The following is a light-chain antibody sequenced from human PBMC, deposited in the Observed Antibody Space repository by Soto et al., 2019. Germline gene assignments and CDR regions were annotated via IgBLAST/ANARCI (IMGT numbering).Light chain of an antibody. CDR1: SSDVGGYNY. CDR3: SSYTSSSTNV. J-gene: IGLJ1*01. V-gene: IGLV2-14*01. Sequence: QSALTQPASVSGSPGQSITISCTGTSSDVGGYNYVSWYQQHPGKVPKLMIYEISNRPSGVSNRFSGSRSGNTASLTISGLQAEDEADDYCSSYTSSSTNVFGTGTKVTVL. CDR2: EIS.